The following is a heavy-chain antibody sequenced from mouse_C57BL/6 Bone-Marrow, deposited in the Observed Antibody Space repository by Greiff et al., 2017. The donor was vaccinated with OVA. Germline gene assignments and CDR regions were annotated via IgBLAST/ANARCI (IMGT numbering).Heavy chain of an antibody. V-gene: IGHV10-3*01. CDR3: VRGGTTVVRYWYFDV. D-gene: IGHD1-1*01. CDR1: GFTFNTYA. J-gene: IGHJ1*03. Sequence: EVQGVESGGGLVQPKGSLKLSCAASGFTFNTYAMHWVRQAPGKGLEWVARIRSKSSNYATYYADSVKDRFTISRDDSQSMLYLQMNNLKTEDTAMYYCVRGGTTVVRYWYFDVWGTGTTVTVSS. CDR2: IRSKSSNYAT.